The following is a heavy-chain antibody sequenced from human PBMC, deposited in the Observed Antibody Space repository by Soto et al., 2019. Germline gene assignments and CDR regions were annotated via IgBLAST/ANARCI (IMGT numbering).Heavy chain of an antibody. CDR3: AKDKGIAAAGPLAGYYGMDV. CDR2: ISGSGGST. J-gene: IGHJ6*02. V-gene: IGHV3-23*01. D-gene: IGHD6-13*01. Sequence: GGSLRLSCAASGFTFSSYAMSWVRQAPGKGLEWVSAISGSGGSTYYADSVKGRFTISRDNSKNTLYLQMNSLRAEDTAVYYCAKDKGIAAAGPLAGYYGMDVWGQGTTVTVSS. CDR1: GFTFSSYA.